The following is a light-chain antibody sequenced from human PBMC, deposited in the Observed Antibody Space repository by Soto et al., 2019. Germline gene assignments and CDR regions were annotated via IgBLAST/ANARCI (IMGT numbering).Light chain of an antibody. CDR1: QDISNY. Sequence: DIEMTQSPSSLSASVGDRVTITCQASQDISNYLNWYQQKTGRAPRLLIYDASKLESGVSSRFSRSRSRTDFSLTINSLQPDDFATYYCQQYDDFPLTFGQGTRQE. CDR2: DAS. V-gene: IGKV1-33*01. J-gene: IGKJ5*01. CDR3: QQYDDFPLT.